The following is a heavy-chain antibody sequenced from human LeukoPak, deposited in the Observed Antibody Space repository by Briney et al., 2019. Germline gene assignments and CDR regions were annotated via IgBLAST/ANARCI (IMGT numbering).Heavy chain of an antibody. J-gene: IGHJ5*02. CDR3: ARGTSSGNSNWFDP. Sequence: GASVKVSCKASGYTFTGYYMHWVRQAPGQGLEWMGRFNPNSGGTNYAQKFQDRVTMTRDTSISTAYMELSRLRSDDTALYYCARGTSSGNSNWFDPWGQGTLVTVSS. CDR1: GYTFTGYY. CDR2: FNPNSGGT. V-gene: IGHV1-2*06. D-gene: IGHD4-23*01.